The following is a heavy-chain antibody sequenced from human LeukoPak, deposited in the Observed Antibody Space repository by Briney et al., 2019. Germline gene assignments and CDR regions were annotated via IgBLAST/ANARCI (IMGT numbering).Heavy chain of an antibody. Sequence: GGSLRLSCAASGFTFSNYAMRWVRQAPGKGLEWVSGISGSGDSTYYADSVKGRFTISRDNSKNTLYLQMNSLRAEDTAVYYCTTGKTYDSSAYYTRFWGQGTLVTVSS. J-gene: IGHJ4*02. CDR3: TTGKTYDSSAYYTRF. D-gene: IGHD3-22*01. CDR2: ISGSGDST. V-gene: IGHV3-23*01. CDR1: GFTFSNYA.